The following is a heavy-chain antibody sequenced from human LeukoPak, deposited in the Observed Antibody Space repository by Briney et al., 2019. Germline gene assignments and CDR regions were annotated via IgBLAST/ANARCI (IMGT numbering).Heavy chain of an antibody. D-gene: IGHD3-9*01. V-gene: IGHV4-59*01. CDR2: VYYSGST. CDR3: AREGYDILTGYSNWFDP. CDR1: GGSFSGYY. J-gene: IGHJ5*02. Sequence: SETLSLTCAVYGGSFSGYYWSWIRQPPGKGLEWIGYVYYSGSTNYNPSLKSRVTISLDTSKNQFSLKLSSVTAADTAVYYCAREGYDILTGYSNWFDPWGQGTLVTVSS.